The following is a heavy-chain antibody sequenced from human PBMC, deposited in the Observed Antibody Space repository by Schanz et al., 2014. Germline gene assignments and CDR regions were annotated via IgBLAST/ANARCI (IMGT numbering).Heavy chain of an antibody. Sequence: VQLVQSGAEVKRPGASVRVSCKASGYTFTSYDFNWVRQAPGQGLEWMGWMNPDSGNTGDAQKYQGRVTVTRNTSISTAYMELSRLRSDDTAVYYCARGRGCAGGSCYSWFDLWGQGTLXTVSS. D-gene: IGHD2-15*01. J-gene: IGHJ5*02. CDR2: MNPDSGNT. CDR1: GYTFTSYD. V-gene: IGHV1-8*01. CDR3: ARGRGCAGGSCYSWFDL.